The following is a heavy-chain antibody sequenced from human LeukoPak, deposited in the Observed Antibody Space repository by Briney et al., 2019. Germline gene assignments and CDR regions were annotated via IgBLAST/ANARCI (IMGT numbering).Heavy chain of an antibody. CDR3: ASLHGCSGGSCYSYFDY. D-gene: IGHD2-15*01. CDR1: GGTFSSYA. V-gene: IGHV1-69*05. J-gene: IGHJ4*02. Sequence: GASVKVSCKASGGTFSSYAISWVRQAPGQGLEWMGRIIPIFGTANYAQKFQGRVTITTDESTSTAYMALSSLRSEDTAVYYCASLHGCSGGSCYSYFDYWGQGTLVTVSS. CDR2: IIPIFGTA.